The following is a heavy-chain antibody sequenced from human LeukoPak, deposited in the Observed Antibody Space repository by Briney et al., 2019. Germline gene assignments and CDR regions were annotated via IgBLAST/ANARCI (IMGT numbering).Heavy chain of an antibody. CDR2: ISAYNGNT. Sequence: GASVKVSCKASGYTFTSYGISWVRQAPGQGLEWMGWISAYNGNTNYAQKLQGRVTMTTDTSTSTAYMELRGPRSDDTAVYYCAREGSSGWYGEAWFDPWGQGTLVTVSS. D-gene: IGHD6-19*01. CDR3: AREGSSGWYGEAWFDP. V-gene: IGHV1-18*01. J-gene: IGHJ5*02. CDR1: GYTFTSYG.